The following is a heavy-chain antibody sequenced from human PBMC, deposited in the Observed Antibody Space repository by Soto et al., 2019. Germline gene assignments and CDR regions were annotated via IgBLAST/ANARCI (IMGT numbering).Heavy chain of an antibody. CDR2: ISSTGALM. CDR3: ARDRLARGIPVAGRIDY. D-gene: IGHD6-19*01. J-gene: IGHJ4*02. CDR1: GFIFSQYS. V-gene: IGHV3-21*02. Sequence: EVQLVESGGGLVKPGGSLRLSCAASGFIFSQYSMNWVRQAPGKGLEWVSSISSTGALMYYADSVKGRFTISRDDADNSLYFQMNSLRVEETAVYYCARDRLARGIPVAGRIDYWGQGALVTVSS.